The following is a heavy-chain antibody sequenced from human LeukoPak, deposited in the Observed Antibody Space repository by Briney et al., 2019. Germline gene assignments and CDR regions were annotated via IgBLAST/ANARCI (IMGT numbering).Heavy chain of an antibody. J-gene: IGHJ4*02. CDR1: GGSIRSYH. CDR3: AREAYCGGDCYSGFDY. CDR2: IYVSGST. D-gene: IGHD2-21*02. V-gene: IGHV4-59*01. Sequence: SETLSLTCTVSGGSIRSYHWSWIRQPPGKRLEWIGYIYVSGSTNYNPSLKSRVTISIDTSKNQFSLKLSSVTAADTAVYYCAREAYCGGDCYSGFDYWGQGTLVTVSS.